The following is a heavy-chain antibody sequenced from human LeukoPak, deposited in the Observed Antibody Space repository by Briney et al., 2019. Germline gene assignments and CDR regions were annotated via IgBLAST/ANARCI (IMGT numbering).Heavy chain of an antibody. CDR3: ARGWRSSGYYRQHYFDY. CDR2: INHSGST. D-gene: IGHD3-22*01. CDR1: GGSFSGYY. V-gene: IGHV4-34*01. Sequence: SETLSLTCAVYGGSFSGYYWSWIRQPPGKGLEWIGEINHSGSTNYNPSLKSRVTISVDTSKNQFSLELSSVTAADTAVYYCARGWRSSGYYRQHYFDYWGQGTLVTVSS. J-gene: IGHJ4*02.